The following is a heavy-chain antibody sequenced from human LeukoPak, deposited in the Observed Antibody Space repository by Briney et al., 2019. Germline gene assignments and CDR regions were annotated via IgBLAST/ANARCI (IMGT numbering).Heavy chain of an antibody. CDR3: ARCGRNNRGYYYMED. CDR1: GGSFNNYY. CDR2: INHRGST. Sequence: PSETLSLTCAVSGGSFNNYYWSWIRQPPGKGLEWIGEINHRGSTNYNPSLKSRVTISVDTSKNQFSLKVSSVTAADTAVYYCARCGRNNRGYYYMEDWGKGTTVTVSS. J-gene: IGHJ6*03. D-gene: IGHD2/OR15-2a*01. V-gene: IGHV4-34*01.